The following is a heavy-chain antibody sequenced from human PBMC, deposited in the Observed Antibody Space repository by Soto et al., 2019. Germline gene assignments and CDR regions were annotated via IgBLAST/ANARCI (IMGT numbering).Heavy chain of an antibody. CDR2: IKSKTDGGTT. CDR1: GFTFSNAW. D-gene: IGHD2-15*01. J-gene: IGHJ6*03. CDR3: TRVVVAALFSYYYYYMDV. V-gene: IGHV3-15*01. Sequence: GGSLRLSCAASGFTFSNAWMSWVRQAPGKGLEWVGRIKSKTDGGTTDYAAPVKGRFTISRDDSKNTLYLQMNSLKTEDTAVYYCTRVVVAALFSYYYYYMDVWGKGTTVTVSS.